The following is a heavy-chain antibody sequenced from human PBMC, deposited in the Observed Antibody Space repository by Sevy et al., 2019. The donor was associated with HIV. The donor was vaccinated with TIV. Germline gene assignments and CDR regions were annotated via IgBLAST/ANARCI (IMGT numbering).Heavy chain of an antibody. CDR3: ARDPGYYYDSSGYRV. CDR1: GFTVSSNY. D-gene: IGHD3-22*01. Sequence: GGSLRLSCAASGFTVSSNYMSWVRQAPGKGLEWVSVIYSGGSTYYADSVKGRFTISRDNSKNSLYLQMNSLRAEDTAVYYCARDPGYYYDSSGYRVWGQGTLVTVSS. J-gene: IGHJ4*02. CDR2: IYSGGST. V-gene: IGHV3-53*01.